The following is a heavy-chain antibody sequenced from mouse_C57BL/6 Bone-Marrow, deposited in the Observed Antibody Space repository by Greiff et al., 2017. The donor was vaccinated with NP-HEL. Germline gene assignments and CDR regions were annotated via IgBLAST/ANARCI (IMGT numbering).Heavy chain of an antibody. CDR2: IDPEDGET. CDR3: ARNVPFAY. Sequence: VQLQQSGAELVKPGASVKLSCTASGFNIKDYYMHWVKQRTEQGLEWIGRIDPEDGETKYAPTFQGKATITADTSSNTAYLQLSSLTSEDTAVYYCARNVPFAYWGQGTLVTVSA. CDR1: GFNIKDYY. V-gene: IGHV14-2*01. J-gene: IGHJ3*01.